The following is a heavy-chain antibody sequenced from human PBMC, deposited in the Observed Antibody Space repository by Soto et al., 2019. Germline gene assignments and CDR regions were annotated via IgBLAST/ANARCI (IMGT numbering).Heavy chain of an antibody. J-gene: IGHJ3*02. CDR2: MNPNSGNT. CDR1: GYTFTGYY. V-gene: IGHV1-8*02. Sequence: ASVKVSCKASGYTFTGYYMHWVRQATGQGLEWMGWMNPNSGNTGYAQKFQGRVTMTRNTSISTAYMELSSLRSEDTAVYYCASPQQWDDAFDIWGQGTMVTVSS. D-gene: IGHD6-19*01. CDR3: ASPQQWDDAFDI.